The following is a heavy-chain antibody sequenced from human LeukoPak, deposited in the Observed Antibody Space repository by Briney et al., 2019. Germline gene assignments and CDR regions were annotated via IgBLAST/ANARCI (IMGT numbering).Heavy chain of an antibody. D-gene: IGHD5-18*01. CDR1: GYSISSGYY. Sequence: SETLSLTCTVSGYSISSGYYWGWIRQPPEKGLEWIGSIYHSRSTYYNPSLKSRVTISVDTSKNQFSLKLSSVTAADTAVYYCARGLFTAMDNWGQGTLVTVSS. J-gene: IGHJ4*02. CDR2: IYHSRST. CDR3: ARGLFTAMDN. V-gene: IGHV4-38-2*02.